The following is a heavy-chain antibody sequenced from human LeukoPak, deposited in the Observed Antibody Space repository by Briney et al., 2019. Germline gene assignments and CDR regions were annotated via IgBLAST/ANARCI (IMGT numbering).Heavy chain of an antibody. D-gene: IGHD1-26*01. V-gene: IGHV3-53*01. Sequence: GGSLRLSCAASGFTVSSNYMSWVRQAPGKGLEWVSVIYSGGTTYYADSVKGRFTISRDNSKNTLYLQMISLRADDTAVYYWARALVGGMRLDYWGQGTLVTVSS. CDR1: GFTVSSNY. CDR3: ARALVGGMRLDY. J-gene: IGHJ4*02. CDR2: IYSGGTT.